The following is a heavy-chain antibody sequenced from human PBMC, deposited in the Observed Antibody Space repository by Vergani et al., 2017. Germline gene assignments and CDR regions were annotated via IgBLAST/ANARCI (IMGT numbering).Heavy chain of an antibody. CDR2: MYTSGHT. D-gene: IGHD2-21*01. J-gene: IGHJ6*03. V-gene: IGHV4-61*02. CDR1: GASVSRGTYY. Sequence: QVQLQESGPGLLKPSQTLSRTCTVSGASVSRGTYYWTWIRQPAGKKLEWIVRMYTSGHTIYNPSLESRVTMSVDTSKNQFSLQLSSVTAADTAVYYCARASHCINCYSEGPNGPGYYYMDVWGKGTTVTVSS. CDR3: ARASHCINCYSEGPNGPGYYYMDV.